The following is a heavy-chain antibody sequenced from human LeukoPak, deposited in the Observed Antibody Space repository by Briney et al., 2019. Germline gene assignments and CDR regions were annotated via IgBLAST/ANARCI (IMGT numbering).Heavy chain of an antibody. CDR1: GGTFSSYA. CDR2: IIPIFGTA. CDR3: ARLSYYGSGRDY. V-gene: IGHV1-69*05. D-gene: IGHD3-10*01. J-gene: IGHJ4*02. Sequence: ASVKVSCKASGGTFSSYAISWVRQAPGQGLEWMGGIIPIFGTANYAQKFQGRVTITTDESTSTAYMELSSLRSEDTAVYYCARLSYYGSGRDYWGQGTLVTVSS.